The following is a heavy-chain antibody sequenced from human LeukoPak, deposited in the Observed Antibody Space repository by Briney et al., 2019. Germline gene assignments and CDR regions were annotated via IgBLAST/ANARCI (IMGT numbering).Heavy chain of an antibody. CDR2: ISSSSVYI. V-gene: IGHV3-21*01. Sequence: GGSLRLSCAASRFNLSAYTMNWVRQAPGKGLEWVSSISSSSVYIYYADSVKGRFTISRDNAKNSVYLQMNSLRDEDTAVYYCARDRPAAPTDYWGQGTLVTVSS. D-gene: IGHD2-2*01. J-gene: IGHJ4*02. CDR1: RFNLSAYT. CDR3: ARDRPAAPTDY.